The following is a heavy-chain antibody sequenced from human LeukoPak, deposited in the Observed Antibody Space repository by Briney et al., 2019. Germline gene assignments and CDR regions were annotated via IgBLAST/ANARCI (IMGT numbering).Heavy chain of an antibody. Sequence: SETLSLTCTVSGGAIRSYYGSWIRQPPEKGVEGIGYIYYSASTKYNPPLKSRVSISVDTSKNQFSLKLSSVTAADTAVYYCARSMVRGVPLHPWGQGSLVTVSS. J-gene: IGHJ5*02. CDR1: GGAIRSYY. CDR2: IYYSAST. CDR3: ARSMVRGVPLHP. V-gene: IGHV4-59*08. D-gene: IGHD3-10*01.